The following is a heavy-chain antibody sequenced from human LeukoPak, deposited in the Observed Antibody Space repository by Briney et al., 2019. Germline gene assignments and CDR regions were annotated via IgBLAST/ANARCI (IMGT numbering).Heavy chain of an antibody. Sequence: GGSLRLSCAASGFTFSDYYMSWIRQAPGKGLEWVPYISSSGSTIYYADSVKGRFTISRDNAKDSLYLQMNSLRAEDTAVYYCARDRGKYYYDSSGYSGGDYWGQGTLVTVSS. CDR2: ISSSGSTI. CDR1: GFTFSDYY. J-gene: IGHJ4*02. V-gene: IGHV3-11*04. D-gene: IGHD3-22*01. CDR3: ARDRGKYYYDSSGYSGGDY.